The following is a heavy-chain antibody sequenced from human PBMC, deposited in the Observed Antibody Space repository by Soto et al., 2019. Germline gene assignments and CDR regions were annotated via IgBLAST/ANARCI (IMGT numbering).Heavy chain of an antibody. D-gene: IGHD4-4*01. CDR2: IIPIFGTA. J-gene: IGHJ5*02. CDR1: GYTFTGYF. CDR3: ASSGTTVTDWFDP. V-gene: IGHV1-69*13. Sequence: GASVKLSCKAFGYTFTGYFIHWVRQAPGQGLEWMGGIIPIFGTANYAQKFQGRVTITADESTSTAYMELSSLRSEDTAVYYCASSGTTVTDWFDPWGQGTLVTVSS.